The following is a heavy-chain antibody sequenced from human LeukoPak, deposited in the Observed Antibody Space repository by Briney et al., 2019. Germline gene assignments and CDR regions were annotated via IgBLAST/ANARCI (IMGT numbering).Heavy chain of an antibody. D-gene: IGHD3-22*01. CDR2: IYYSGST. CDR1: GGSISSSSYY. J-gene: IGHJ4*02. Sequence: SETLSLTCTVSGGSISSSSYYWGWIRQPPGKGLEWIGRIYYSGSTYYNPSLKSRVTISVDTSKNQFSLKLSSVTAADTAVYYCARGFYDSSGYYYVPFDYWGQGTLVTVSS. CDR3: ARGFYDSSGYYYVPFDY. V-gene: IGHV4-39*07.